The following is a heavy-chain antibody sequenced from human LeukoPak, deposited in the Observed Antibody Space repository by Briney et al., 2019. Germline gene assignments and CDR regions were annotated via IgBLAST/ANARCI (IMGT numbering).Heavy chain of an antibody. V-gene: IGHV1-69*13. Sequence: ASVKVSCKASGYTFTSYAISWVRQAPGQGLEWMGGIIPIFGTANYAQKFQGRVTITADESTSTAYMELSSLRSEDTAVYYCAREPEAAAGTWIDYWGQGTLVTVSS. J-gene: IGHJ4*02. CDR3: AREPEAAAGTWIDY. D-gene: IGHD6-13*01. CDR1: GYTFTSYA. CDR2: IIPIFGTA.